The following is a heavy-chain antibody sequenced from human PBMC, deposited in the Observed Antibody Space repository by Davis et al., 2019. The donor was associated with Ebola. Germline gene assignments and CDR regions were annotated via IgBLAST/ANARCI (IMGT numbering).Heavy chain of an antibody. Sequence: MPSETLSLTCTVSGGSVSSGSYYWSWIRQPPGKGLEWIGYIYYSGSTNYNPSLKSRVTISVDTSKNQFSLKLSSVTAADTAVYYCARVRPSRAGDYYYGMDVWGQGTTVTVSS. CDR1: GGSVSSGSYY. CDR3: ARVRPSRAGDYYYGMDV. D-gene: IGHD3-10*01. J-gene: IGHJ6*02. V-gene: IGHV4-61*01. CDR2: IYYSGST.